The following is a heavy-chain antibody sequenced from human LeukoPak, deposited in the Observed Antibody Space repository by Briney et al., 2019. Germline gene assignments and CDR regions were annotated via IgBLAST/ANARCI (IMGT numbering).Heavy chain of an antibody. CDR1: GYTFTSYG. CDR2: ISAHNGNT. J-gene: IGHJ4*02. CDR3: ARAEYDFWSGYGAYYFDY. Sequence: GASVKVSCKASGYTFTSYGISWVRQAPGQGLEWMGWISAHNGNTNYAQKLQGRVTMTTDTSTSTAYMELSRLRSDDTAVYYCARAEYDFWSGYGAYYFDYWGQGTLVTVSS. V-gene: IGHV1-18*01. D-gene: IGHD3-3*01.